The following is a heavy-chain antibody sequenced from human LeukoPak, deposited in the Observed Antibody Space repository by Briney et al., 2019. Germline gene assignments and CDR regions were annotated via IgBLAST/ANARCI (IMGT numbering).Heavy chain of an antibody. CDR2: IYTSGST. D-gene: IGHD4-23*01. CDR3: AREDYDGSNFDY. Sequence: SETLSLTCTVSGGSISNYYWTWIRQPARKGLEWIGRIYTSGSTNYNPSLKSRVTMSVDTSKNQFSLKLSSVTAADTAVYYCAREDYDGSNFDYWGQGTLVTVSS. J-gene: IGHJ4*02. V-gene: IGHV4-4*07. CDR1: GGSISNYY.